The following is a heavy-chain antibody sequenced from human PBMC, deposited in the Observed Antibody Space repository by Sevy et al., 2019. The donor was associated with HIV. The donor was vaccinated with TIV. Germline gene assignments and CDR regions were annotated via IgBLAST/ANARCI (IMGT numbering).Heavy chain of an antibody. D-gene: IGHD1-26*01. CDR1: GGSISSSSYY. V-gene: IGHV4-39*01. CDR2: IYYSGST. Sequence: SETLSLTCTVSGGSISSSSYYWGWIRQPPGKGLEWIGSIYYSGSTYYNPSLKSRVTISVDTYKNQFSLKLSSVTAADTAVYYCARCEWELLRWFDPWGQGTLVTVSS. CDR3: ARCEWELLRWFDP. J-gene: IGHJ5*02.